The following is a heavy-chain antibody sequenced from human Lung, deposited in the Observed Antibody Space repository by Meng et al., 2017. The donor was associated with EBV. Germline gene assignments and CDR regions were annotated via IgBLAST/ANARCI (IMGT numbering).Heavy chain of an antibody. D-gene: IGHD6-19*01. Sequence: QLQLVHSGAEGKKPGASVRVSGKASGYTFTHHGISWIRQAPGQGLEWMGWISCYNGDTNYAQKLQGRVTMTTDTSTNTAYMDLRGLRSDDTAVYYCARDPSNTSGRYAYFDYWGQGTLVTVSS. CDR1: GYTFTHHG. CDR2: ISCYNGDT. V-gene: IGHV1-18*01. CDR3: ARDPSNTSGRYAYFDY. J-gene: IGHJ4*02.